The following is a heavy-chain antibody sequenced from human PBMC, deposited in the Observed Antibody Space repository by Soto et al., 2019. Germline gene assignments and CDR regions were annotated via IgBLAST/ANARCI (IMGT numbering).Heavy chain of an antibody. D-gene: IGHD6-19*01. J-gene: IGHJ3*01. CDR1: GGTFTKYA. CDR2: IVPLPGTT. Sequence: QVQLVQSGAAVRKPGSSVKVSCKASGGTFTKYAITWVRQAPRQGLEWMGGIVPLPGTTNYAQKFRGRVTISADESTSTAYLELSSRRAEDTAVDYCASGVGGRGGSSGWPDYAWDGWGQGTMVIVSS. CDR3: ASGVGGRGGSSGWPDYAWDG. V-gene: IGHV1-69*01.